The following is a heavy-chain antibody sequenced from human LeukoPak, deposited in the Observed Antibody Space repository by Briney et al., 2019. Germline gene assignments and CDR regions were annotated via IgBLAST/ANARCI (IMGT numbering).Heavy chain of an antibody. CDR2: IYYSGST. J-gene: IGHJ4*02. CDR3: ARTASSSGYSSSWLYYCDY. CDR1: GGSISSYY. V-gene: IGHV4-59*01. Sequence: SETLSLTCTVSGGSISSYYWNWIRQPPGKGLEWIGYIYYSGSTNYNPSLKSRVTISVDTSKNQFSLKLSSVTAADTAVYYCARTASSSGYSSSWLYYCDYWGQGTLVSVSS. D-gene: IGHD6-13*01.